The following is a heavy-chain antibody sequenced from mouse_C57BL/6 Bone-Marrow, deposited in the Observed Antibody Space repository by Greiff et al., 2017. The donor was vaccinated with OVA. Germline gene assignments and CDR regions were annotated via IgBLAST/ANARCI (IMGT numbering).Heavy chain of an antibody. CDR3: ARHEDPCSGSWFAY. D-gene: IGHD3-2*02. CDR1: GYTFTEYT. Sequence: VQLQESGAELVKPGASVKLSCKASGYTFTEYTIHWVKQRSGQGLEWIGWFYPGRGRIKYNEKFKDKATLNADKSSSTVYMELSSFTSEDSAVYFCARHEDPCSGSWFAYWGQGTLVTVSA. J-gene: IGHJ3*01. V-gene: IGHV1-62-2*01. CDR2: FYPGRGRI.